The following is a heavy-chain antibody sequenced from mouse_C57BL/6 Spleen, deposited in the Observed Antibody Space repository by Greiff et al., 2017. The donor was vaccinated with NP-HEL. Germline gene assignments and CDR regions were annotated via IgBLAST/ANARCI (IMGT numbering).Heavy chain of an antibody. CDR3: ATVVATHWYFDV. CDR2: IYPGDGDT. CDR1: GYAFSSYW. Sequence: VQLQQSGAELVKPGASVKISCKASGYAFSSYWMNWVKQRPGKGLEWIGQIYPGDGDTNYNGKFKGKATLTADKSSSTAYMQLSSLTSEDSAVYFCATVVATHWYFDVWGTGTTVTVSS. D-gene: IGHD1-1*01. J-gene: IGHJ1*03. V-gene: IGHV1-80*01.